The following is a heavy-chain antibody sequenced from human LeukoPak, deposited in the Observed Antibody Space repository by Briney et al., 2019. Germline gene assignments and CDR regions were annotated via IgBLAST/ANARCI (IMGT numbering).Heavy chain of an antibody. Sequence: SETLSLTCAVSGGSISSGGYSWSWIRQPPGKGLEWIGYIYYSRSTYYNPSLKSRVTISVDTSKNQFSLKLSSVTAADTAVYYCARGAAAVYWGQGTLVTVSS. J-gene: IGHJ4*02. D-gene: IGHD6-13*01. CDR2: IYYSRST. V-gene: IGHV4-30-4*07. CDR3: ARGAAAVY. CDR1: GGSISSGGYS.